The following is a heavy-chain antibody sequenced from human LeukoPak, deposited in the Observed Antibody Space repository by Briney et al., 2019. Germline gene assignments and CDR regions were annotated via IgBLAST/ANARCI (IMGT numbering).Heavy chain of an antibody. CDR3: ARDTAVAGTWYFDL. D-gene: IGHD6-19*01. Sequence: SETLSLTCTVSGGSISSYYWSWIRQPPGKGLEWIGYIYYSGSTNYNPSLKSRVTISVDTSKNQFSLKLSSVTAADTAVYYCARDTAVAGTWYFDLWDRGTLVTVSS. CDR2: IYYSGST. J-gene: IGHJ2*01. CDR1: GGSISSYY. V-gene: IGHV4-59*01.